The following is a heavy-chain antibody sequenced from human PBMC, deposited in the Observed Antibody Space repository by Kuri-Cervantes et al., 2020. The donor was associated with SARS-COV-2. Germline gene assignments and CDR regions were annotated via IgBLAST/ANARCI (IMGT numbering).Heavy chain of an antibody. D-gene: IGHD6-13*01. Sequence: ASVKVSCKASGYTFTGYYMHWVRQAPGQGLEWMGWINPNSGGTSYAQKFQGRVTMTRDMSISTAYMELSSLRSDDTAVYYCAREEGIVDYWGQGTLVTVSS. V-gene: IGHV1-2*02. J-gene: IGHJ4*02. CDR3: AREEGIVDY. CDR2: INPNSGGT. CDR1: GYTFTGYY.